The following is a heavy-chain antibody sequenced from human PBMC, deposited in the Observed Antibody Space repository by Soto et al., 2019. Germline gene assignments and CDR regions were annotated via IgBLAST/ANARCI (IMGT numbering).Heavy chain of an antibody. V-gene: IGHV3-21*03. CDR1: GFNFRQFT. CDR2: ISSSSTYI. D-gene: IGHD1-26*01. CDR3: VRDWEDWYYDV. Sequence: EVQLVESGGGLVKPGGSQSLSCAASGFNFRQFTMNWVRQAPGKGLEWISSISSSSTYIYYAESVKGRFTISRDNAKSSLYLQMHSLRAEDTAFYYCVRDWEDWYYDVWGRSILVTVSS. J-gene: IGHJ2*01.